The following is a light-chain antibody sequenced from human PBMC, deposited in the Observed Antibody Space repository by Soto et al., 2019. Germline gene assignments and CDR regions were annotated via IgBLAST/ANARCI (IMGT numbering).Light chain of an antibody. V-gene: IGLV2-23*01. Sequence: QSALTQPASVSGSPGQSITISCTGSSSDVGRYNIVSWYQQHPGKAPKLMIYEGSQRPSGVSDRFSGSKSGNTASLTISGLQAEDEADYYCCSYAGSYTYVFGTGTKLTVL. J-gene: IGLJ1*01. CDR3: CSYAGSYTYV. CDR2: EGS. CDR1: SSDVGRYNI.